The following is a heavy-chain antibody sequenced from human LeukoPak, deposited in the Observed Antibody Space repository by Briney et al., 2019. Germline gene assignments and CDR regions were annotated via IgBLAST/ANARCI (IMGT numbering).Heavy chain of an antibody. J-gene: IGHJ4*02. CDR2: TSGSGGST. D-gene: IGHD3-16*02. CDR1: GFTFSSYA. Sequence: PGGSLRLSCAASGFTFSSYAMSWVRQAPGKGLEWVSATSGSGGSTYYADSVKGRFTISRDNSKNTLYLQMNSLRAEDTAVYYCAKDDPPDMITFGGVIGLFDCWGQGTLATVYS. CDR3: AKDDPPDMITFGGVIGLFDC. V-gene: IGHV3-23*01.